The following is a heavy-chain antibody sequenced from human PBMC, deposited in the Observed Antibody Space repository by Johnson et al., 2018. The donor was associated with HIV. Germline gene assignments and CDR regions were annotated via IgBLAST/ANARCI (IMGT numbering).Heavy chain of an antibody. Sequence: QVHLVESGGGVVQPGRSLRLSCAASGFTFSSYAMHWVRQAPGKGLEWVAVISYDGSNKYYADSVKGRSTISRDNSKNTLYLQMNSLRAEDTAVYYCAREREDYGLDIWGQGTMVTVSS. D-gene: IGHD4/OR15-4a*01. CDR1: GFTFSSYA. CDR3: AREREDYGLDI. CDR2: ISYDGSNK. V-gene: IGHV3-30-3*01. J-gene: IGHJ3*02.